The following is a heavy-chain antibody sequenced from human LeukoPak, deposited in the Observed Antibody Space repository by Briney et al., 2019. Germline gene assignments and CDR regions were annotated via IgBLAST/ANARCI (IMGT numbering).Heavy chain of an antibody. D-gene: IGHD5-18*01. CDR3: ARDRSGYSYGDLGYFDY. J-gene: IGHJ4*02. CDR1: GFTFSSYS. Sequence: GGSLRLSCAASGFTFSSYSMNWVRQAPGKGLEWVSSISSSSSYIYYADSVKGRFTISRDNAKNSLYLQMNSLRAEDTAVYYCARDRSGYSYGDLGYFDYWGQGTLVTVSS. V-gene: IGHV3-21*01. CDR2: ISSSSSYI.